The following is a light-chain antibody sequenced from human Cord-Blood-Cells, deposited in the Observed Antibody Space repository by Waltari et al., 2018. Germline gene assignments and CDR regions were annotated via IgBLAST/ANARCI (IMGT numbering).Light chain of an antibody. CDR3: SSYTSSSTVV. V-gene: IGLV2-14*01. Sequence: QSALTQPASVSGSPGQSITISCTGTSSDVGGYNYVSWYQQNPGKAPKLMIYDVSNPPSGVSNRFAGSKSVNTASLTISGLQAEDEADYYCSSYTSSSTVVFGGGTKLTVL. CDR2: DVS. J-gene: IGLJ2*01. CDR1: SSDVGGYNY.